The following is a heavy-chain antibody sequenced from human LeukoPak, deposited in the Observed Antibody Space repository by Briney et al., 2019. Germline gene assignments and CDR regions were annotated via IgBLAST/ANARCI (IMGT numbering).Heavy chain of an antibody. CDR1: GGSISSSSYY. J-gene: IGHJ5*02. D-gene: IGHD2-2*02. CDR3: ARDRQYQLLYLRYRGWFDP. V-gene: IGHV4-39*07. CDR2: IYYSGST. Sequence: PSETLSLTCTVSGGSISSSSYYWGWIRQPPGKGLEWIGRIYYSGSTYYNPSLKSRVTTSVDTSKNQFSLKLSSVTAADTAVYYCARDRQYQLLYLRYRGWFDPWGQGTLVTVSS.